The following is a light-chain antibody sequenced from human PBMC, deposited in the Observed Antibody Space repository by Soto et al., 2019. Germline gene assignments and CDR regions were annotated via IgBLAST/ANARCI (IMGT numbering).Light chain of an antibody. CDR2: AAS. J-gene: IGKJ5*01. Sequence: IQLTQSPSSLSASVGHSLTIACRASKGISSFLAWYQQKPGKAPKLLIYAASTLQSGVPSRFSGSGSGTDFTLTISSLQPEDFATYYCQHFRSFPITFGQGTRLEI. V-gene: IGKV1-9*01. CDR1: KGISSF. CDR3: QHFRSFPIT.